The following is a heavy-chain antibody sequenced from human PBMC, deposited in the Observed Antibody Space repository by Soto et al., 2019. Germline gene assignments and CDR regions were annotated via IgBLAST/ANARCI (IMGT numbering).Heavy chain of an antibody. CDR1: GGSISSYY. J-gene: IGHJ4*02. D-gene: IGHD2-21*01. V-gene: IGHV4-59*01. CDR2: IFCTGTT. CDR3: ARGGCGGGKCYPYNFDF. Sequence: PSETLSLTCSVSGGSISSYYCTWGRQSPGKRLEWIGYIFCTGTTNYNPSLQSRVTMSVDTSNNRFSLKMTSLTAADTAVYYCARGGCGGGKCYPYNFDFWGQGTLVTVSS.